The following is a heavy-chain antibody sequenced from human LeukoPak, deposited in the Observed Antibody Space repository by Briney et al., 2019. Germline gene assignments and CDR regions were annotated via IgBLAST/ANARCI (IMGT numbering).Heavy chain of an antibody. CDR3: ARAYNWNYFAYYYYMDV. D-gene: IGHD1-7*01. CDR2: IYHSGST. J-gene: IGHJ6*03. Sequence: SSETLSLTCTVSGYSISSGYYWGWIRQPPGKGLEWIGSIYHSGSTYYNPSLKSRVTISVDTSKNQFSLKLSSVTAADTAVYYCARAYNWNYFAYYYYMDVWGKGTTVTVSS. CDR1: GYSISSGYY. V-gene: IGHV4-38-2*02.